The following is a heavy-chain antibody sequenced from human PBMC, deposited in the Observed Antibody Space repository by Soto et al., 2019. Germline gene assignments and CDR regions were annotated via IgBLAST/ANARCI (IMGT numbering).Heavy chain of an antibody. V-gene: IGHV4-31*03. CDR3: ASVTRTCISTSCYRYYYGMDV. CDR1: GGYISSGCYY. Sequence: SETKSLTCTVSGGYISSGCYYWSWIHKHPGKGLEWIGYIYYSGSTYYNPSLKSRVTISVDTSKNQFSLKLSSVTAADTAVYYCASVTRTCISTSCYRYYYGMDVWGQGTTVTVSS. J-gene: IGHJ6*02. CDR2: IYYSGST. D-gene: IGHD2-2*02.